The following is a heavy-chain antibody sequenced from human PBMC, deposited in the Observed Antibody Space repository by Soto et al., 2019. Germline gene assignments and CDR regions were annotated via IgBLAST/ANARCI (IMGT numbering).Heavy chain of an antibody. CDR1: GGSISSSSYY. Sequence: PSETLSLTCTVSGGSISSSSYYWGWIRQPPGKGQEWIGSIYYSGSTYYNPSLKSRVTISVDTSKNQFSLKLSSVTAADTAVYYCARYYYDSSGFRYFDYWGQGTLVTVSS. D-gene: IGHD3-22*01. CDR3: ARYYYDSSGFRYFDY. V-gene: IGHV4-39*01. CDR2: IYYSGST. J-gene: IGHJ4*02.